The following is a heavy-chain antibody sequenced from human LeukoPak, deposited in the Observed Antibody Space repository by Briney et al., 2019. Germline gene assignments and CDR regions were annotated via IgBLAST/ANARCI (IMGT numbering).Heavy chain of an antibody. CDR3: ARDVQSSSWTHFDY. CDR1: GYTFTSYG. Sequence: ASVKVSCKASGYTFTSYGISWVRQAPGQGLEWMGWISAYNSNTNCAQKLQGRVAMTTDTSTSTAYMELRSLRSDDTAVYYCARDVQSSSWTHFDYWGQGTLVTVSS. D-gene: IGHD6-13*01. CDR2: ISAYNSNT. J-gene: IGHJ4*02. V-gene: IGHV1-18*01.